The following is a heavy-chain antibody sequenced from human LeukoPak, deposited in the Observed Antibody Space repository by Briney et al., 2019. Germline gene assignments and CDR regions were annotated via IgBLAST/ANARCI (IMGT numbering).Heavy chain of an antibody. CDR1: GGTFISYA. Sequence: SVKVSCKASGGTFISYAISWVRQAPGQGLEWMGRIIPILGIANYAQKFQGRVTITADKSTSTAYMELSSLRSGDTAVYYCARGGQIVGATFFDYWGQGTLVTVSS. V-gene: IGHV1-69*04. CDR2: IIPILGIA. CDR3: ARGGQIVGATFFDY. D-gene: IGHD1-26*01. J-gene: IGHJ4*02.